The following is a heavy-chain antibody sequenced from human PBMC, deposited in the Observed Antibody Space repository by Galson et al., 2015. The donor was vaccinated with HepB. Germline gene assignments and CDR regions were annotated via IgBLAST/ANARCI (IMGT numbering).Heavy chain of an antibody. D-gene: IGHD6-13*01. CDR1: GGSISSYY. Sequence: SETLSLTCTVSGGSISSYYWSWIRQPPGKGLEWIGYIYYSGSTNYNPSLKSRVTISVDTSKNQFSLKLSSVTAADTATYHCARSIAVAGPNWLDPWGQGTLVTVSS. CDR2: IYYSGST. V-gene: IGHV4-59*01. J-gene: IGHJ5*02. CDR3: ARSIAVAGPNWLDP.